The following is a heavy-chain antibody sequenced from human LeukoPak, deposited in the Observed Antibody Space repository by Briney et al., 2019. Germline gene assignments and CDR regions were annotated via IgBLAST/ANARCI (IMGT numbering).Heavy chain of an antibody. V-gene: IGHV4-34*01. CDR3: ARVLSGWYALRRVGNFDY. CDR1: GGSFSGYY. CDR2: INHSGST. D-gene: IGHD6-19*01. J-gene: IGHJ4*02. Sequence: PSETLSLTCAVYGGSFSGYYWSWIRQPPGKGLEWIGEINHSGSTNYNPSLKSRVTISVDTSKNQFSLKLSSVTAADTAVYYWARVLSGWYALRRVGNFDYWGQGTLVTVSS.